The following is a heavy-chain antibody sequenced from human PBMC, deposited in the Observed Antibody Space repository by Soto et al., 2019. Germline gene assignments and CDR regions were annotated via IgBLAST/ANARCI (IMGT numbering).Heavy chain of an antibody. J-gene: IGHJ6*02. V-gene: IGHV3-64*01. D-gene: IGHD3-22*01. CDR1: GFTFSSYA. CDR3: ASEYYFDSSGYYYGMDV. Sequence: GRSLRLSCAASGFTFSSYAMHWVRQAPGKGLEYVSAISSNGGSTYYANSVKGRFTISRDNSKNTLYLQMGSLRAEDMAVYYCASEYYFDSSGYYYGMDVWGQGTTVTVS. CDR2: ISSNGGST.